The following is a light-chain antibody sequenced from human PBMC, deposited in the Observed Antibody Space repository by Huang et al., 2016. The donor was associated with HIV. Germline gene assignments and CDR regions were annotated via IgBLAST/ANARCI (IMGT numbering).Light chain of an antibody. CDR1: RSVSTN. J-gene: IGKJ4*01. V-gene: IGKV3-15*01. CDR2: GSS. CDR3: HQYNNWLLS. Sequence: EIVMTQSPATLPVSPGQRVTLSCRANRSVSTNLAWYQHRHVQAPRLLIYGSSTSAPGIPCRFSGSGSGTEFSLTISSLQSEDFALYYCHQYNNWLLSFGGGTRV.